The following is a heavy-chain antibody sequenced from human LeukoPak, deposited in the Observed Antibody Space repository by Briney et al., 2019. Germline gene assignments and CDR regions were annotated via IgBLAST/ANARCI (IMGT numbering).Heavy chain of an antibody. V-gene: IGHV4-59*01. D-gene: IGHD5-12*01. CDR2: IHYSGTT. J-gene: IGHJ4*02. CDR1: GGSMSGYY. CDR3: ARRRVYSGSGEFDF. Sequence: PSETLSLTCTVSGGSMSGYYWSWIRQPPGKGLEWIGYIHYSGTTNYNPSLKSRVTISLDTSRNQFSLKLRSVTTADTAVYYCARRRVYSGSGEFDFWAQGTLVTVSS.